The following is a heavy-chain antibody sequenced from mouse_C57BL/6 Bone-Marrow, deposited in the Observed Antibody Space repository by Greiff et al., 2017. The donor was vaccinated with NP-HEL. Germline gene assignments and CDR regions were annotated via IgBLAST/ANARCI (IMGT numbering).Heavy chain of an antibody. CDR1: GYTFTDYY. CDR3: AERGRDSSGSY. Sequence: VQLQQSGPELVKPGASVKISCKASGYTFTDYYMNWVKQSHGKSLEWIGDINPNNGGTSYNQKFKGKATLTVDKSSSTAYMELRSLTSEDSAVYYCAERGRDSSGSYWGQGTLVTVSA. D-gene: IGHD3-2*02. CDR2: INPNNGGT. J-gene: IGHJ3*01. V-gene: IGHV1-26*01.